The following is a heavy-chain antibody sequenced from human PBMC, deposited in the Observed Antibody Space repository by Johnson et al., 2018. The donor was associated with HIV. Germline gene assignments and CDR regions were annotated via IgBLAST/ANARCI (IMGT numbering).Heavy chain of an antibody. CDR1: GFTFSTYG. Sequence: VQLVESGGGVVRPGGSLRLSCAASGFTFSTYGMHWVRQAPGKGLEWVGRIKSKTDGGTTDYAAPVKGRFTISRDDSKNTLYLQMNSLKTEDTAVYYCTAVSYSDAFDIWGQGTMVTVSS. J-gene: IGHJ3*02. D-gene: IGHD1-26*01. V-gene: IGHV3-15*01. CDR2: IKSKTDGGTT. CDR3: TAVSYSDAFDI.